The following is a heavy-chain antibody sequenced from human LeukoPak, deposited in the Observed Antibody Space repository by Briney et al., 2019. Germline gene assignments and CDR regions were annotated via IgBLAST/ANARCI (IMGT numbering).Heavy chain of an antibody. D-gene: IGHD5-18*01. CDR3: AKYFAYSYALYYFHY. J-gene: IGHJ4*01. Sequence: GRSLRLSCAASGFTFDDYAMHWVRQAPGKGLEWVSGISWNSGSIGYADSVKGRFTISRENAKNSLYVQMNSLRAEETGLYYCAKYFAYSYALYYFHYWGHGTLVTVSS. CDR1: GFTFDDYA. CDR2: ISWNSGSI. V-gene: IGHV3-9*01.